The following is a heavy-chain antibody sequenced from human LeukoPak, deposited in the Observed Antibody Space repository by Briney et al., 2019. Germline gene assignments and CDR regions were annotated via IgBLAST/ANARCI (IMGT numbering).Heavy chain of an antibody. Sequence: SETLSLTCAVYGGSFSGYYWSWIRQPPGKGLEWIGEINHSGSTNYNPSLKSRVTISVDTSKSQFSLKLSSVTAADTAVYYCARALYLYSSSWYGYNWFDPWGQGTLVTVSS. V-gene: IGHV4-34*01. CDR2: INHSGST. D-gene: IGHD6-13*01. J-gene: IGHJ5*02. CDR1: GGSFSGYY. CDR3: ARALYLYSSSWYGYNWFDP.